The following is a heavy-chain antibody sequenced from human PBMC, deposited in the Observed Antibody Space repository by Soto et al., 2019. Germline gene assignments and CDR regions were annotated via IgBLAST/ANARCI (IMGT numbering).Heavy chain of an antibody. CDR2: ISNDGRSK. Sequence: QVQLVESGGGVVQPGRSLRLSCVASGFTFSSYTMHWVRQAPGKGLEWVAVISNDGRSKYNPDSVKDRFTISRDDSRNTLYLQMNSLRPEDTALYYCAKDRFADSAGYCAFDIWGQETMVTVSS. CDR1: GFTFSSYT. D-gene: IGHD3-22*01. CDR3: AKDRFADSAGYCAFDI. V-gene: IGHV3-30*04. J-gene: IGHJ3*02.